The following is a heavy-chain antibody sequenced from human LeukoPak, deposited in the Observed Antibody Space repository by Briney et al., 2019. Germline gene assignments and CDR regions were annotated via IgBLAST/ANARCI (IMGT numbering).Heavy chain of an antibody. CDR2: IYYSGST. V-gene: IGHV4-59*01. Sequence: PSETLSLTCTVSGGSISSNYWSWIRQPPGKGLEWIGYIYYSGSTNYNPSLKSRVTISVDTSKNQFSLKLSSVTAADTAVYYCARVGDYYDSSGFDYWGQGTLVTVSS. CDR3: ARVGDYYDSSGFDY. D-gene: IGHD3-22*01. J-gene: IGHJ4*02. CDR1: GGSISSNY.